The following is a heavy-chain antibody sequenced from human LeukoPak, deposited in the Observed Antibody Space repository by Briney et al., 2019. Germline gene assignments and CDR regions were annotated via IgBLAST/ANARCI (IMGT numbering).Heavy chain of an antibody. Sequence: ASVKVSCKASGYTFTGYYMHWVRQAPGKGLEWMGGFDPEDGETIYAQKFQGRVTMTEDTSTDTAYMELSSLRSEDTAVYYCATELQTAMVTRSNWGQGTLVTVSS. CDR1: GYTFTGYY. CDR3: ATELQTAMVTRSN. CDR2: FDPEDGET. J-gene: IGHJ4*02. V-gene: IGHV1-24*01. D-gene: IGHD5-18*01.